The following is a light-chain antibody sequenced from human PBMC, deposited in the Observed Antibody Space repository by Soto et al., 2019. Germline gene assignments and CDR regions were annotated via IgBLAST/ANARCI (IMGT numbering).Light chain of an antibody. Sequence: QSALTQPASVSGSPGQSITISCTGTSSDIGGYNFVSWYQQHPGKAPKLMVYDVSHRPSGVSNRFSGSKSGNTASLTISGLQAEDEADYYCSSYTSSNTLVFGGGTKVTGL. CDR2: DVS. CDR1: SSDIGGYNF. CDR3: SSYTSSNTLV. V-gene: IGLV2-14*03. J-gene: IGLJ2*01.